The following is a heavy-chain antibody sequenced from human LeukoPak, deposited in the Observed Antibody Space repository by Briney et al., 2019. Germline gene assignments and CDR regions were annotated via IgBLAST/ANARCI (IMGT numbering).Heavy chain of an antibody. Sequence: KSSETLSLTCTVSGGSISSGSYYWSWIRQPAGKGLEWIGRIYTSGSTNYNPSLKSRVTISVDTSKNQSSLKLSSVTAADTAVYYCAGNYYGSGSYYSEDRYWGQGTLVTVSS. CDR1: GGSISSGSYY. CDR2: IYTSGST. CDR3: AGNYYGSGSYYSEDRY. V-gene: IGHV4-61*02. J-gene: IGHJ4*02. D-gene: IGHD3-10*01.